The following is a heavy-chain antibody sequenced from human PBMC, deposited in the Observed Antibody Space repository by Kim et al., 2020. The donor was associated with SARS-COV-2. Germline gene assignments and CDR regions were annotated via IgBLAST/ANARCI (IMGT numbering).Heavy chain of an antibody. J-gene: IGHJ6*02. CDR2: ISYDGSNK. V-gene: IGHV3-30*18. D-gene: IGHD3-16*01. CDR3: AKDRGSMGMDV. CDR1: GFTFSSYG. Sequence: GGSLRLSCAASGFTFSSYGMHWVRQAPGKGLEWVAVISYDGSNKYYADSVKGRFTISRDNSKNTLYLQMNSLGAEDTAVYYCAKDRGSMGMDVWGQGTTVTVSS.